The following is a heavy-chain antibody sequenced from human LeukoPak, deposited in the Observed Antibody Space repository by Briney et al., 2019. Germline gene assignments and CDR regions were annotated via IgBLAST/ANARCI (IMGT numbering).Heavy chain of an antibody. CDR1: GFTFSSYW. CDR3: AKDRETTSSGTFGN. D-gene: IGHD6-13*01. V-gene: IGHV3-23*01. J-gene: IGHJ4*02. Sequence: GGSLRLSCAASGFTFSSYWMHWVRQAPGKGLVWVSAISGSVGSTYYADSVKGRFTISRDNSKNTLYLQMNSLRAEDTAVYYCAKDRETTSSGTFGNWGQGTLVTVTS. CDR2: ISGSVGST.